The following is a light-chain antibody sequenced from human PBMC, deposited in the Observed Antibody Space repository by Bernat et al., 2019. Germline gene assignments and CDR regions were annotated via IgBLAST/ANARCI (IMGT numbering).Light chain of an antibody. J-gene: IGLJ3*02. Sequence: QLVLTQSPSASASLGASVKLTCTLSSGHSSYAIAWHQQQPEKGPRFLMKLNSDGSHTKWDGIPDRFSGSSSGAERYLTISSLQSEDEADYYWQTWGTGFWVFGGGTKLTV. CDR2: LNSDGSH. CDR3: QTWGTGFWV. V-gene: IGLV4-69*01. CDR1: SGHSSYA.